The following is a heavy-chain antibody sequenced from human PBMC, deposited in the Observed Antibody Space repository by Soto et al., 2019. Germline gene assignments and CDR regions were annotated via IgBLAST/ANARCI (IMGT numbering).Heavy chain of an antibody. D-gene: IGHD3-3*01. J-gene: IGHJ6*02. CDR2: ISAYNGNT. CDR1: GYTFTSYG. Sequence: ASVKVSCKASGYTFTSYGISWLRQDPGQGLEWMGWISAYNGNTNYAQKLQGRVTMTTDTSTSTAYMELRSLRSDDTAVYYCASSITIFGVVIPYYYYGMDVWGQGTTVTVSS. V-gene: IGHV1-18*01. CDR3: ASSITIFGVVIPYYYYGMDV.